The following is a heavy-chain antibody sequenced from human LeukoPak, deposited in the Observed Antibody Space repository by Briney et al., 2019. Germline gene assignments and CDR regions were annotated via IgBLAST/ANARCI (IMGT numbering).Heavy chain of an antibody. D-gene: IGHD3-10*01. CDR1: GFTFSDYY. J-gene: IGHJ4*02. V-gene: IGHV3-11*05. CDR2: ISSSSYT. Sequence: GGSLRLSCAASGFTFSDYYMSWIRQAPGKGLEWVSYISSSSYTNYADSVKGRFTISRNNAKNSLYLQMNSLRAEDTAVYYCARDFYYGDLFDYWAQGTLVTVSS. CDR3: ARDFYYGDLFDY.